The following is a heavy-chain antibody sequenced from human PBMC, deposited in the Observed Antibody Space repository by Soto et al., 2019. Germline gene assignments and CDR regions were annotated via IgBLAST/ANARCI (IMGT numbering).Heavy chain of an antibody. V-gene: IGHV3-11*01. D-gene: IGHD4-4*01. J-gene: IGHJ6*02. Sequence: GGSLRLSCVASGFRLIHYMSWIRQAPGRGLEWISYISNSGDATYYSDSVRGRFTTSRDNAKNSLYLQMNSLRAKDTAVYYCARDYRNKGMDVWGQGTTVTVSS. CDR1: GFRLIHY. CDR3: ARDYRNKGMDV. CDR2: ISNSGDAT.